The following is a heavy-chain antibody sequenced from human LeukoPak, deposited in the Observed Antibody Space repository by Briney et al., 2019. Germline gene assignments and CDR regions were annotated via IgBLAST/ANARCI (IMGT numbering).Heavy chain of an antibody. J-gene: IGHJ4*02. D-gene: IGHD3-16*01. CDR3: ARGGKMITSTDY. Sequence: ASVKVSCKASGGTFSSYAISWVRQAPGQGLEWMGWISAYNGNTNYAQKLQGRVTMTTDTSTSTAYMELRSLRSDDTAVYYRARGGKMITSTDYWGQGTLVTVSS. CDR1: GGTFSSYA. CDR2: ISAYNGNT. V-gene: IGHV1-18*01.